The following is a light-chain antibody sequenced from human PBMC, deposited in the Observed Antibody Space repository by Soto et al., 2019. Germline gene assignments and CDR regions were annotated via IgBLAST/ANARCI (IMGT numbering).Light chain of an antibody. CDR3: QQRSNLIT. J-gene: IGKJ5*01. Sequence: EIVLTQSPATVSLSPGERATLSCRASQSVSSYLARYQQKPGQAPRLLIYDASNRATGIPARFSGSGSGTDFTLSISSLEPEDFAVYYCQQRSNLITFGQGTRLEIK. V-gene: IGKV3-11*01. CDR1: QSVSSY. CDR2: DAS.